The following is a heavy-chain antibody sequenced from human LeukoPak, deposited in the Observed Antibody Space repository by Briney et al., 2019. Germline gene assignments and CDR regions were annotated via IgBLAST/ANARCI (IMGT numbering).Heavy chain of an antibody. Sequence: GGSLRLSCVVSGFTFSSYSMNWVRQAPGKGLEWVANIKQDGSEKYYVDSVKGRFTISRDNAKNSLYLQMNSLRAEDTAVYYCARLISGWGYYFDYWGQGTLVTVSS. J-gene: IGHJ4*02. CDR2: IKQDGSEK. V-gene: IGHV3-7*01. D-gene: IGHD6-19*01. CDR3: ARLISGWGYYFDY. CDR1: GFTFSSYS.